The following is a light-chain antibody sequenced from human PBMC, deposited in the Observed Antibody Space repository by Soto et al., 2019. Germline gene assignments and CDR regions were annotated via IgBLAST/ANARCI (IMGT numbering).Light chain of an antibody. CDR1: RSDVGGYNY. CDR2: DVT. V-gene: IGLV2-14*01. CDR3: SSYTSSSTPLV. Sequence: QSALTQPASVSGSPGKSITISCTGTRSDVGGYNYVSWYQQHPGKAPKLMIYDVTNRPSGVSNRFSGSKSGNTASLTISGLQAADEADDYSSSYTSSSTPLVFGGGTKLTVL. J-gene: IGLJ3*02.